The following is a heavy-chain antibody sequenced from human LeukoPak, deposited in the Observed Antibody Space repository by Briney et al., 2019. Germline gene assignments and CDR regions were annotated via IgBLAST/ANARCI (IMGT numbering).Heavy chain of an antibody. V-gene: IGHV4-4*09. CDR1: GTSITPYS. CDR3: ARHRAEMATITDDTFDM. CDR2: FYTSGNT. Sequence: SETLSLTCSVSGTSITPYSWSWIRQPPGRGLEWIGYFYTSGNTHQNPSIKSRVTMSIDASKNQFSLRLSSMTAADTAVYYCARHRAEMATITDDTFDMWGQGTMVTVSS. J-gene: IGHJ3*02. D-gene: IGHD5-24*01.